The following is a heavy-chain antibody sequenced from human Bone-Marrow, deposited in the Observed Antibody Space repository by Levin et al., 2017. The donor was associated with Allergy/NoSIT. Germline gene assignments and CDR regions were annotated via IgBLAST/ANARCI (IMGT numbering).Heavy chain of an antibody. J-gene: IGHJ4*02. CDR1: GGSIDKTSYY. V-gene: IGHV4-39*01. D-gene: IGHD3-9*01. CDR3: VRGAPMSFDNTGYYSLFDH. Sequence: PSETLSLTCTLSGGSIDKTSYYWGWVRQPPGKRLEWIASIYYTGATYFNPSLRSRVTISVDTSGVSFSLKLSSVTAADTGLYYCVRGAPMSFDNTGYYSLFDHWGQGALVTVSS. CDR2: IYYTGAT.